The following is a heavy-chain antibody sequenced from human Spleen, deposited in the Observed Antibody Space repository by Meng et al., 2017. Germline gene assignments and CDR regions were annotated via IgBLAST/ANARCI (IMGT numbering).Heavy chain of an antibody. J-gene: IGHJ4*02. CDR3: ARDDHDTSAYGLGPFDY. CDR1: GFTFSSYG. D-gene: IGHD3-22*01. CDR2: IWFDGRNK. V-gene: IGHV3-33*01. Sequence: GESLKISCAASGFTFSSYGMHWVRQAPGKGLEWVAVIWFDGRNKYYADSVKGRFTISRDNSKNTLYLQMDSLRAEDTAVYFCARDDHDTSAYGLGPFDYWGQGTLGTVSS.